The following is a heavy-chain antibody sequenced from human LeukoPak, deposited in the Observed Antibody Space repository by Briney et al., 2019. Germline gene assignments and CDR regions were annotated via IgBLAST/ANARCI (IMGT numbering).Heavy chain of an antibody. Sequence: ASVKVSCKASGYTLTGYYMHWVRQAPGQGLEWMGWINPNSGGTNYAQKFQGRVTMTRDASISTAYMELSRLRSDDTAVYYCARDRYYDSSGYYVPQPFDYWGQGTLVTVSS. D-gene: IGHD3-22*01. CDR3: ARDRYYDSSGYYVPQPFDY. J-gene: IGHJ4*02. V-gene: IGHV1-2*02. CDR2: INPNSGGT. CDR1: GYTLTGYY.